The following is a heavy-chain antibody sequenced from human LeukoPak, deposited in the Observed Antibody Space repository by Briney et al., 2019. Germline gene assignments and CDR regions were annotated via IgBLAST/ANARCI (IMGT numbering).Heavy chain of an antibody. D-gene: IGHD2-2*01. J-gene: IGHJ3*02. CDR2: ITGSGSNT. Sequence: GGSLRLSCAASGFTFSSYAMTWVRQAPGEGLEWVSTITGSGSNTDYPDSVKGRFTISRDNTKNHLYLQMNTLRAEHTAIYYGAKGIVPAPNGAFDIWGQGTMVTVSS. CDR3: AKGIVPAPNGAFDI. V-gene: IGHV3-23*01. CDR1: GFTFSSYA.